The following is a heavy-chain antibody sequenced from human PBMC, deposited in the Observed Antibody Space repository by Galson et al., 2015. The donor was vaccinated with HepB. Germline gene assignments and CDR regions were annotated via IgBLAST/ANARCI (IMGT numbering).Heavy chain of an antibody. CDR1: GFTFTSYW. CDR3: VRGGGYSYNYYFDY. J-gene: IGHJ4*02. V-gene: IGHV3-74*01. CDR2: VNGDGSTT. Sequence: SLRLSCAASGFTFTSYWMHWVRQAPGKGLVWISRVNGDGSTTNYADSVKGRFTISRDNAENTLYLQMSSLSAEDTAVYYCVRGGGYSYNYYFDYWGQGTLVPVSS. D-gene: IGHD5-18*01.